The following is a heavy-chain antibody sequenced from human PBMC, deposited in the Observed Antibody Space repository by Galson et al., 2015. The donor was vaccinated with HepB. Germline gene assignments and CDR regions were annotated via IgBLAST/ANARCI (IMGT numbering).Heavy chain of an antibody. CDR1: GFTFSSGA. Sequence: SLRLSCAGSGFTFSSGAMHWVRQAPGKGLEWVAVISYDGSNRYYADSLKGRVTISRDNSKNTLYLQMNSLRSEDTAVYYCARDKQDYGDSGGRGFAYWGQGTLVTVSS. J-gene: IGHJ4*02. CDR3: ARDKQDYGDSGGRGFAY. CDR2: ISYDGSNR. V-gene: IGHV3-30-3*01. D-gene: IGHD4-17*01.